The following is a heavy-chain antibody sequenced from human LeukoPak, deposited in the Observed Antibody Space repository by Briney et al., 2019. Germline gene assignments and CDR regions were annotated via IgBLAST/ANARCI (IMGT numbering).Heavy chain of an antibody. J-gene: IGHJ4*02. CDR2: ISGSGVTT. CDR3: SKWKAIVLVPAARSPIDY. CDR1: GFTFSNYG. V-gene: IGHV3-23*01. D-gene: IGHD2-2*01. Sequence: VGSLRLSCAASGFTFSNYGMSWVRQAPGKGLEWVSAISGSGVTTYYADSVKGRFTISRDNSKHTLYLQMNSLRAEDTAVYYCSKWKAIVLVPAARSPIDYWGQGTLVTVSS.